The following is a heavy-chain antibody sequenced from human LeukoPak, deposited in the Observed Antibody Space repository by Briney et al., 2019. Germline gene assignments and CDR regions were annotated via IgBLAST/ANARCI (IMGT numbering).Heavy chain of an antibody. J-gene: IGHJ3*02. V-gene: IGHV4-59*01. CDR3: ARENTHDIAVAGRDAFDI. CDR1: GGSISSYY. Sequence: PSETLSLTCTVSGGSISSYYLSWIRQPPGKGLEWIGYIYYSGSTNYNPSLKSRVTISVDTSKNQFSLKLSSVTAADTAVYYCARENTHDIAVAGRDAFDIWGQGTMVTVSS. CDR2: IYYSGST. D-gene: IGHD6-19*01.